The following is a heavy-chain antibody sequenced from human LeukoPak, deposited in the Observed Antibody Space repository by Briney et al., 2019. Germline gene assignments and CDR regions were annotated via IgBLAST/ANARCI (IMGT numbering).Heavy chain of an antibody. J-gene: IGHJ4*02. D-gene: IGHD3-3*01. CDR3: TTENYHDLWSGYDHGFEF. CDR1: GFTFSSYS. V-gene: IGHV3-15*01. Sequence: GGSLRLSCAASGFTFSSYSMNWVRQAPGKGLEWVGRIKSISDGGTTDFAAPVRGRFTISRDDSETTLYLQLNSLKTEDTAVYYCTTENYHDLWSGYDHGFEFWGQGTLVTVSS. CDR2: IKSISDGGTT.